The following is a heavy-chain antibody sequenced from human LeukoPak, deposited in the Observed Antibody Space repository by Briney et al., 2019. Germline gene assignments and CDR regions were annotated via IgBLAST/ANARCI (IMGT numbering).Heavy chain of an antibody. J-gene: IGHJ6*03. V-gene: IGHV3-11*04. D-gene: IGHD6-19*01. CDR2: ISSSGSTR. CDR3: ARGPYQWLAPDYMDV. CDR1: GFTFSDYY. Sequence: GGSLRLSCAASGFTFSDYYMSWIRQAPGKGLEWVSYISSSGSTRHYADSVKGRFTISRDNAKNTLYLQMNSLRAEDTAVYYCARGPYQWLAPDYMDVWGKGTTVTVSS.